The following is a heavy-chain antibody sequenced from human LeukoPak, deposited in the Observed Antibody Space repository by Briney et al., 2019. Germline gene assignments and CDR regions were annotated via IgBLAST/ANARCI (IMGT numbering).Heavy chain of an antibody. Sequence: ASVRVSCKASGYTFTSYGISWVRQAPGQGLEWMGWISAYNGNTNYAQKLQGRVTITTDTSTSTAYMELRSLRSDYTSVYYCARVNSRVWFDPWGQGTLVTVSS. J-gene: IGHJ5*02. D-gene: IGHD4-23*01. V-gene: IGHV1-18*01. CDR3: ARVNSRVWFDP. CDR2: ISAYNGNT. CDR1: GYTFTSYG.